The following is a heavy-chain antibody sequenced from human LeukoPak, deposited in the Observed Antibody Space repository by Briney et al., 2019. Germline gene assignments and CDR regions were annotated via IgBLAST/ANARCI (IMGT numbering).Heavy chain of an antibody. V-gene: IGHV3-21*01. Sequence: SGGSLRLSCAASGFTFSSYSMNWVRQAPGKGLEWVSSISSSSSYIYYADSVKGRFTISRDNAKNSLYLQMNSLRAEDTAVYYCARDLGTTVTYYIDYWGQGTLVTVSS. D-gene: IGHD4-11*01. J-gene: IGHJ4*02. CDR1: GFTFSSYS. CDR3: ARDLGTTVTYYIDY. CDR2: ISSSSSYI.